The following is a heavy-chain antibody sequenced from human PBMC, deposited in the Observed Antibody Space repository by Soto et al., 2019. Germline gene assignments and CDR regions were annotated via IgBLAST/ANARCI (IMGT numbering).Heavy chain of an antibody. J-gene: IGHJ4*02. CDR3: ARASDYGDYLLFPFDY. V-gene: IGHV1-18*01. CDR1: GYTFTSYG. Sequence: QVQLVQSGAEVKKPGASVKVSCKASGYTFTSYGISWVRQAPGQGLEWMGWISAYNGNTNYAQKLQGRVTMTTDTSTSTASMELRSLRSDDTAVYYCARASDYGDYLLFPFDYWGQGTLVTVSS. CDR2: ISAYNGNT. D-gene: IGHD4-17*01.